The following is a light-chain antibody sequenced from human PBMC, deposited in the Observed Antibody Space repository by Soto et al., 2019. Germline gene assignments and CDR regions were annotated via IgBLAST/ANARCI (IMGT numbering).Light chain of an antibody. V-gene: IGKV3-20*01. CDR3: QQFGSSPPYT. J-gene: IGKJ2*01. CDR1: QSVSSNN. Sequence: EIVLTQSPGTLSLSPGEGATLSCRASQSVSSNNLAWYQQKPGRAPRLLIYGAFNRASDIPHRFSGSGSGTDVTLTISRLEPEDFAVYYCQQFGSSPPYTFGQGTRLEIK. CDR2: GAF.